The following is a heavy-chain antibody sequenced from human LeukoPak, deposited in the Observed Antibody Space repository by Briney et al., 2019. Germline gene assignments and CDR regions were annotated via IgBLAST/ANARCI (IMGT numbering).Heavy chain of an antibody. V-gene: IGHV3-23*01. J-gene: IGHJ4*02. CDR1: GFTVDSNY. CDR3: VKAVDSGGYNFERGADY. CDR2: VSGNGHHT. Sequence: PGGSLRLSCAASGFTVDSNYLSWVRQASGKGLEWVSSVSGNGHHTYYADSVKGRFIISSDNSKNMVFLQMNSLRVEDTALYYCVKAVDSGGYNFERGADYWGQGTLVTVSS. D-gene: IGHD3-22*01.